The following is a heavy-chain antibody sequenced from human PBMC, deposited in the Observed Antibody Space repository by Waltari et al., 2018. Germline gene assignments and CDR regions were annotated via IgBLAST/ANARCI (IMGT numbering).Heavy chain of an antibody. Sequence: EEQLVESGGGLVQPGGSLRLSCTASGFPLSSYTMNWVRQAPGKGLEVVSSITSSSAYIYYGDSVRGRFTISRDNAKKSLYLQMNSLRANDTAVYYCARDVRGRNSSWFDPWGEGTLVTVSS. CDR2: ITSSSAYI. J-gene: IGHJ5*02. V-gene: IGHV3-21*02. CDR1: GFPLSSYT. D-gene: IGHD3-10*02. CDR3: ARDVRGRNSSWFDP.